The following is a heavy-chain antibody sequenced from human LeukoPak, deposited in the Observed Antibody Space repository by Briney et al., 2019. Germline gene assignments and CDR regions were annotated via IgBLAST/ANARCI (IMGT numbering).Heavy chain of an antibody. J-gene: IGHJ6*02. CDR3: ARDRATKARIGGMDV. CDR2: VSIDENT. V-gene: IGHV3-69-1*02. D-gene: IGHD5-24*01. Sequence: GGSLRLSCAASGFTFNKYAMTWVRQAPGKGLEWVSKVSIDENTYYTDSVKGRFTISRDNAQNSLYLQMNSLSAEDTGIYYCARDRATKARIGGMDVWGQGTTVIVSS. CDR1: GFTFNKYA.